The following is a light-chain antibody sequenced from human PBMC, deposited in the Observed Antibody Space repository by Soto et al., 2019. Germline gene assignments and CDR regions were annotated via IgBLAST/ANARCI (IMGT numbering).Light chain of an antibody. Sequence: EIVLTQSPATLSLSPGERATLSCKASQSAGNFLAWYQQKPGQAPRLLIYDASNRATGIPARFSGTGSGTDFTLTISSLAPEDFAVYYCQQRTNWSYTFGQGTKVEIK. CDR1: QSAGNF. V-gene: IGKV3-11*01. CDR2: DAS. J-gene: IGKJ2*01. CDR3: QQRTNWSYT.